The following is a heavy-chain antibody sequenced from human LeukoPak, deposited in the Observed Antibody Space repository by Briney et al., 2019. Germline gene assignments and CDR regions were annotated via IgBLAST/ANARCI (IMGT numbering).Heavy chain of an antibody. CDR1: GFTFSDYY. V-gene: IGHV3-11*04. CDR3: ARDIFTVAGAVDY. D-gene: IGHD6-19*01. Sequence: GGSLRLSCADSGFTFSDYYMSWIRQAPGKGLEWVSYISGTGLTIYYADSVKGRFTISRDNAKNSLYLQMNSLRAEDTSVYYCARDIFTVAGAVDYWGQGTLVTVSS. CDR2: ISGTGLTI. J-gene: IGHJ4*02.